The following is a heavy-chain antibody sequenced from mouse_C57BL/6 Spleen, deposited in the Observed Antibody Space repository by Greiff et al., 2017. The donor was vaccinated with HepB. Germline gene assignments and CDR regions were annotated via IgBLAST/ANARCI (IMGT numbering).Heavy chain of an antibody. V-gene: IGHV5-17*01. J-gene: IGHJ4*01. Sequence: EVQGVESGGGLVKPGGSLKLSCAASGFTFSDYGMHWVRQAPEKGLEWVAYISSGSSTIYYADTVKGRFTISRDNAKNTLFLQRTSLRSEDTAMYYCARTIEYYAMDYWGQGTSVTVSS. CDR3: ARTIEYYAMDY. CDR2: ISSGSSTI. CDR1: GFTFSDYG.